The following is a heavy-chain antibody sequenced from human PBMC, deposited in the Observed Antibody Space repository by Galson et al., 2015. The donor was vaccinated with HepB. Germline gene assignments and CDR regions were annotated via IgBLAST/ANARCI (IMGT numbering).Heavy chain of an antibody. V-gene: IGHV3-23*01. CDR1: GFTFSRLG. Sequence: SLRLSCAASGFTFSRLGMTWVRQAPGKGLECVAAIGVSSTTDYADSVKGRFTISRDNSKNMLFLQMNGLRAEDTAVYFCAKFFSGTYYLDAFDIWGHGTLVTVSS. D-gene: IGHD1-26*01. CDR2: IGVSSTT. CDR3: AKFFSGTYYLDAFDI. J-gene: IGHJ3*02.